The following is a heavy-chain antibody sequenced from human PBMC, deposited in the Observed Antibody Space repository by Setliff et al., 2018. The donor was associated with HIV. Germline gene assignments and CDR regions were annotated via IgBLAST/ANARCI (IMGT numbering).Heavy chain of an antibody. CDR3: ARSVRGVIITSHAFDI. Sequence: PGGSLRLSCAASGFTFSDYYMSWIRQAPGKGLEWVSYISSSGSTIYYADSVKGRFTISRDNAKNSLYLQMNSLRAEDTAVYYCARSVRGVIITSHAFDIWGQGTMVTVS. D-gene: IGHD3-10*01. CDR2: ISSSGSTI. J-gene: IGHJ3*02. V-gene: IGHV3-11*01. CDR1: GFTFSDYY.